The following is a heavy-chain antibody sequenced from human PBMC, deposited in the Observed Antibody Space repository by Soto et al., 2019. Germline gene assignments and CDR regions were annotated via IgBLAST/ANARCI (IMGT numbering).Heavy chain of an antibody. Sequence: QVVLLQSGTEVKRPGSSVKVSCKASGVPFNSYGFAWVRQAPGRGLEWVGRINPASQLRNYEQSLQGRVTMTADTSTTTAYMELSTLTSGDTAVYYFASMKLASLDHWGQGTLVTVSS. D-gene: IGHD3-16*01. J-gene: IGHJ4*02. V-gene: IGHV1-69*09. CDR1: GVPFNSYG. CDR2: INPASQLR. CDR3: ASMKLASLDH.